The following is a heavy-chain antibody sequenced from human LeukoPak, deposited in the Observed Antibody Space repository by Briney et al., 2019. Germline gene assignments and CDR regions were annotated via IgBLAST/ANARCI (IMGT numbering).Heavy chain of an antibody. CDR3: ARDPTAHYDYVWGSFDY. CDR1: GFTFSSYA. Sequence: PGGSLRLSCAAPGFTFSSYAMHWVRQAPGKGLEWVAVISYDGSNKYYADSVKGRFTISRDNSKNTLYLQMNSLRAEDTAVYYCARDPTAHYDYVWGSFDYWGQGTLVTVSS. J-gene: IGHJ4*02. V-gene: IGHV3-30-3*01. CDR2: ISYDGSNK. D-gene: IGHD3-16*01.